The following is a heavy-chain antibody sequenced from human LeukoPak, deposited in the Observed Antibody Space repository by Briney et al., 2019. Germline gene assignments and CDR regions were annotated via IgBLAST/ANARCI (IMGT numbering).Heavy chain of an antibody. D-gene: IGHD2-15*01. CDR2: IYTSGST. J-gene: IGHJ5*02. Sequence: PSETLSLTCTVSGGSISSYYWSWIRQPPGKGLEWIGYIYTSGSTNYNPSLKSRVTISVDTSKNQFSLKLSSVTAADTAVYYCARLDGKDRWFDPWGQGTLVTVSS. CDR1: GGSISSYY. CDR3: ARLDGKDRWFDP. V-gene: IGHV4-4*09.